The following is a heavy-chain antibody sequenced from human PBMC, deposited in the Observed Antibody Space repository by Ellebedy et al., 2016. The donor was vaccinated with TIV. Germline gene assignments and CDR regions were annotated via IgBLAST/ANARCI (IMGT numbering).Heavy chain of an antibody. CDR3: ARGHHSGWYGVSFY. CDR1: GFTFSSYS. D-gene: IGHD6-19*01. J-gene: IGHJ4*02. CDR2: ISGSSIYI. Sequence: GGSLRLSXAASGFTFSSYSMNWVRQAPGKGLEWVSSISGSSIYIYYPDSVKGRFTISRDNAKSSLYLQMSSLRVEDTAVYYCARGHHSGWYGVSFYWGQGTLVTVSS. V-gene: IGHV3-21*01.